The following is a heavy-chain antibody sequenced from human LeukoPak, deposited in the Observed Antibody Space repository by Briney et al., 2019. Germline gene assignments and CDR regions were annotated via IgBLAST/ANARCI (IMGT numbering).Heavy chain of an antibody. CDR3: ARLGSGELDIDY. J-gene: IGHJ4*02. D-gene: IGHD1-26*01. V-gene: IGHV3-64*01. Sequence: PGGSLRLSCAASGFTFSSYAMHWVRQAPGKGLEYVSAISSNGGSTYYANSVKGRFTISRDNSKNTLYLQMGSLRAEDMAVYYCARLGSGELDIDYWGQGTQVTVSS. CDR2: ISSNGGST. CDR1: GFTFSSYA.